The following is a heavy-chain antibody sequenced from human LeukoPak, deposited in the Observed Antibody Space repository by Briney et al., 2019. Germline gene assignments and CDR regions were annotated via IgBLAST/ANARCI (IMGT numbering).Heavy chain of an antibody. D-gene: IGHD3-3*01. CDR3: ARGRYYDFWSGYYTPNFDY. CDR1: GYTFTSYD. J-gene: IGHJ4*02. Sequence: ASVKVSCTASGYTFTSYDINWVRQATGQGLEWMGWMNPNSGNTGYAQKFQGRVTMTRNTSISTAYMELSSLRSEDTAVYYCARGRYYDFWSGYYTPNFDYWGQGTLVTVSS. V-gene: IGHV1-8*01. CDR2: MNPNSGNT.